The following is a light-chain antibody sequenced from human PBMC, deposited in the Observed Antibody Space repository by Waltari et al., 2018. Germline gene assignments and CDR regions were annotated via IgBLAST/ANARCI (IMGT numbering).Light chain of an antibody. J-gene: IGLJ3*02. Sequence: QSVLTQPPSVSEAPRQWVTISCSGSNSNIGHHAVNWYQKLPGKAPKLLIYYDNLLSPGVSDRFSGSKSDTSASLAISGLQSEDEADYYCEAWDDTLNGVVFGGGTKLTVL. CDR1: NSNIGHHA. V-gene: IGLV1-36*01. CDR2: YDN. CDR3: EAWDDTLNGVV.